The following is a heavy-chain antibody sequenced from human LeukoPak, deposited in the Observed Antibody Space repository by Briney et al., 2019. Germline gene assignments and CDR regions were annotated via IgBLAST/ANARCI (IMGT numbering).Heavy chain of an antibody. CDR1: GGTFSSHA. V-gene: IGHV1-69*01. D-gene: IGHD3-3*01. CDR2: IIPIFGTA. CDR3: ARGGVKRGFGVVKAFGY. J-gene: IGHJ4*02. Sequence: VASVKVSCKASGGTFSSHAISWVRQAPGQGLEWMGGIIPIFGTANYAQEFQGRVTITADESTSTAYMELSSLRSEDTAVYYCARGGVKRGFGVVKAFGYWGQGTLVTVSS.